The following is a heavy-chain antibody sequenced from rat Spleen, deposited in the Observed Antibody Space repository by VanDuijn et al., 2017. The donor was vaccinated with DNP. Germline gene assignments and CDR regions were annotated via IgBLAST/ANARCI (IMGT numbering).Heavy chain of an antibody. CDR1: GYSITSDY. CDR3: TTHGASYGLNWFAY. D-gene: IGHD1-11*01. Sequence: EVQLQESGPGLVKPSQSLSLTCSVTGYSITSDYWGWIRKFPGNKMAWIGHISYSGRTTYNPSLKSRISITRDTSKNQFFLQLNSVTTEDTATYYCTTHGASYGLNWFAYWGQGTLVTVSS. CDR2: ISYSGRT. V-gene: IGHV3-1*01. J-gene: IGHJ3*01.